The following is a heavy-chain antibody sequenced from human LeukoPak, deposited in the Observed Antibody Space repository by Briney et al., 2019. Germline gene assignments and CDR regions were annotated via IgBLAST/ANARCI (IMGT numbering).Heavy chain of an antibody. J-gene: IGHJ6*02. CDR1: GFTFGDYA. D-gene: IGHD3-22*01. V-gene: IGHV3-49*04. Sequence: PGRSLRLSCTASGFTFGDYAMSWVRQAPGKGLEWVGFIRSKAYGGTTEYAASVKGRFTISRDDSKSIAYLQMNSLKTEDTAVYYCTRVVDYYDSSGYYYPYYYYYGMDVWGQGTLVTVSS. CDR3: TRVVDYYDSSGYYYPYYYYYGMDV. CDR2: IRSKAYGGTT.